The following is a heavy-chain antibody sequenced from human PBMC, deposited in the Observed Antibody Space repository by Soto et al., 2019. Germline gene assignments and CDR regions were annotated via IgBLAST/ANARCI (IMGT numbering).Heavy chain of an antibody. CDR3: AKDLILYYYGMDV. J-gene: IGHJ6*02. V-gene: IGHV3-23*01. Sequence: GGSLRLSCAASGFTFSSYAMSWVRQAPGKGLEWVSAISGSGGSTYYADSVKGRFTISRDNSKNTPYLQMNSLRAEDTAVYYCAKDLILYYYGMDVWGQGTAVTVSS. CDR2: ISGSGGST. CDR1: GFTFSSYA.